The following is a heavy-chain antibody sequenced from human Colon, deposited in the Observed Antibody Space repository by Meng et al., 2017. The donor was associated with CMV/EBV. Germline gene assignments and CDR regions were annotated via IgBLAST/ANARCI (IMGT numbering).Heavy chain of an antibody. J-gene: IGHJ4*02. Sequence: GGSLRLSCAASGFTSGFTFSSYAMNWVRQAPGKGLEWVSGISGSGGSTYYADSMKGRFTISRDNSKNTLYLQVDSLRPEDTATYYCASTIAAAGLDYWGQGTLVTVSS. D-gene: IGHD6-13*01. CDR3: ASTIAAAGLDY. CDR2: ISGSGGST. CDR1: GFTFSSYA. V-gene: IGHV3-23*01.